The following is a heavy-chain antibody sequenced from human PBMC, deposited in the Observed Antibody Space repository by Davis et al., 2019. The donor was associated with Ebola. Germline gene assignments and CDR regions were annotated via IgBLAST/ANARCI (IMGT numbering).Heavy chain of an antibody. CDR1: GGSISSGGYS. CDR2: IYHSGST. D-gene: IGHD2-15*01. J-gene: IGHJ5*02. V-gene: IGHV4-61*08. Sequence: PSETLSLTCTVSGGSISSGGYSWSWIRQPPGKGLEWIGYIYHSGSTNYNPSLKSRVTISVDTSKNQFSLKLSSVTAADTAVYYCAREIFCSGGSCYANWFDPWGQGTLVTVSS. CDR3: AREIFCSGGSCYANWFDP.